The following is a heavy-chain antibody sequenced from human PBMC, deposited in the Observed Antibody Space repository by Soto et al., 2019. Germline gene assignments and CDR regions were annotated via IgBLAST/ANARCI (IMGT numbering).Heavy chain of an antibody. CDR3: ASRYGGTLDY. Sequence: QVPLQESGPGLVKPSETLSLTCTVSGGSISSYYWSWIRQPPGKGLEWIGYIYYSGSTNYNPSLKGRVTISVDTSKKQLSLKLSSVTAADTAGYYCASRYGGTLDYWGQGTLVTVSS. J-gene: IGHJ4*02. CDR2: IYYSGST. CDR1: GGSISSYY. V-gene: IGHV4-59*08. D-gene: IGHD4-17*01.